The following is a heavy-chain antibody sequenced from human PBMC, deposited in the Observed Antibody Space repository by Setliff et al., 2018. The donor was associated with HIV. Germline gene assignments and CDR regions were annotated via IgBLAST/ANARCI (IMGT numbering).Heavy chain of an antibody. CDR1: GFTFSTYS. CDR2: ITGSGRTT. Sequence: GGSLRLSCAASGFTFSTYSMSWVRQAPGKGLEWVSAITGSGRTTYYADSVKGRFTISRDNSKNTLSLQMNSLRAEDTAVYYCATIVESSGYHGGNYFDFWGRGSLVTVSS. J-gene: IGHJ4*02. V-gene: IGHV3-23*01. D-gene: IGHD3-22*01. CDR3: ATIVESSGYHGGNYFDF.